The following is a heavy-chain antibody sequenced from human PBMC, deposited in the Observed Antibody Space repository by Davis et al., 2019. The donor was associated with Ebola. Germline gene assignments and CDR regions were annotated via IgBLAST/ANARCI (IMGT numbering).Heavy chain of an antibody. CDR3: ARGGDYYGSGSYFGEDYYYYYGMDV. D-gene: IGHD3-10*01. CDR1: GYTFTSYG. Sequence: ASVKVSCKASGYTFTSYGISWVRQAPGQGLEWMGWISAYNGNTNYAQKLQGRVTMTTDTSTSTAYMELSSLRSEDTAVYYCARGGDYYGSGSYFGEDYYYYYGMDVWGQGTTVTVSS. CDR2: ISAYNGNT. J-gene: IGHJ6*02. V-gene: IGHV1-18*01.